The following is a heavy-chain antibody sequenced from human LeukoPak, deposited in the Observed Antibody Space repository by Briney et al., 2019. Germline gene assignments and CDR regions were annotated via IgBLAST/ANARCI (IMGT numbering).Heavy chain of an antibody. Sequence: GGSLRLSCAASGITFSSYAMSWVRQAPGKGLEWVSAISGSGGSTYYADSVKGRSTISRDNSKNTLYLQMNSLRAEDTAVYYCAKDRVVVPAAMDYMDVWGKGTTVTVSS. J-gene: IGHJ6*03. CDR1: GITFSSYA. CDR3: AKDRVVVPAAMDYMDV. V-gene: IGHV3-23*01. CDR2: ISGSGGST. D-gene: IGHD2-2*01.